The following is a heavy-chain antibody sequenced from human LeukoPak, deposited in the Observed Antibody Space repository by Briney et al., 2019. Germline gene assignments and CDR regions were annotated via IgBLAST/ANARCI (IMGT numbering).Heavy chain of an antibody. Sequence: SETLSLTCTVSGGSISSGGYYWSWIRQHPGKGLEWIGYIYYSGSTYYNPSLKSRVTISVDTSKNQFSLKLSSVTAADTAVYYCARGYANYYGSYYYYYGTDVWGQGTTVTVSS. CDR1: GGSISSGGYY. J-gene: IGHJ6*02. CDR3: ARGYANYYGSYYYYYGTDV. D-gene: IGHD3-10*01. CDR2: IYYSGST. V-gene: IGHV4-31*03.